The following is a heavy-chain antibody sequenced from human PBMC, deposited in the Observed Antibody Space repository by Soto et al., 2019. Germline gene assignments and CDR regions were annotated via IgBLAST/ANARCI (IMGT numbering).Heavy chain of an antibody. CDR3: AGQVVVAATEWFDP. J-gene: IGHJ5*02. CDR2: IYYSGST. Sequence: QLQLQESGPGLVKPSETLSLTCTVSGGSISSSSYYWGWIRQPPGKGLEWIGSIYYSGSTYYNPSLKSRVTISVDTSKNQFSLKLSSVTAADTAVYYCAGQVVVAATEWFDPWGQGTLVTVSS. D-gene: IGHD2-15*01. V-gene: IGHV4-39*01. CDR1: GGSISSSSYY.